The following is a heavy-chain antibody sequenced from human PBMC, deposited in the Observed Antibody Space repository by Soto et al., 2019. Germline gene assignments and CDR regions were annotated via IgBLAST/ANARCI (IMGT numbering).Heavy chain of an antibody. J-gene: IGHJ6*03. V-gene: IGHV3-11*01. CDR3: ARGTGTVFGFYYYMDV. CDR2: SSSSGDTV. D-gene: IGHD4-17*01. Sequence: QVQLVESGGGLVKPGRSLRLSCAASGFTFSDYYMSWIRQAPGKGLEWVSYSSSSGDTVYYADSVKGRFTISKHNAKNSLYLQMNSLRAKDTAVYYCARGTGTVFGFYYYMDVWGKGTTVTVSS. CDR1: GFTFSDYY.